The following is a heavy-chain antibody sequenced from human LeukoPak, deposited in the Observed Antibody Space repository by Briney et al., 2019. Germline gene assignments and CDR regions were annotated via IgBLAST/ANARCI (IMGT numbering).Heavy chain of an antibody. Sequence: LSLTCAVYGGSFSGYYWSWIRQPPGKGLEWVSYISSSGSTIYYADSVKGRFTISRDNAKNSLYLQMNSLRAEDTAVYYCARAAYYYDSSGSPDDAFDIWGQGTMVTVSS. V-gene: IGHV3-11*04. CDR1: GGSFSGYY. CDR3: ARAAYYYDSSGSPDDAFDI. CDR2: ISSSGSTI. J-gene: IGHJ3*02. D-gene: IGHD3-22*01.